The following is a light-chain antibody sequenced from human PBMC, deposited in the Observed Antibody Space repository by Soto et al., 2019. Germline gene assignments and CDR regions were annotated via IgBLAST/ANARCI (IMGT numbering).Light chain of an antibody. Sequence: EIVLTQSPATLSLSPGERATLSCRASQSVSSYLAWYQQQPGQAPRLLIYDASNRATGIPARFSGSGSGTDFTLTISSLELEDFAGYYCQQHSNWPPYTIGQGTKLESK. CDR2: DAS. CDR1: QSVSSY. V-gene: IGKV3-11*01. CDR3: QQHSNWPPYT. J-gene: IGKJ2*01.